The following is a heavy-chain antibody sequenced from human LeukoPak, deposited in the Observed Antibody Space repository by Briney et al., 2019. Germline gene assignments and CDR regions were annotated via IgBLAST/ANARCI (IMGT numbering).Heavy chain of an antibody. Sequence: PGGSLRLSCAASGFTFSSYAMSWVRQAPGMGLEWVSAISGSGGSTYYADSVKGRFTISRDNSTNTLYRQMNILRAEDTAVYYCAKSMLLAVAGTGDWGQGTMVTVSS. CDR1: GFTFSSYA. J-gene: IGHJ3*01. CDR2: ISGSGGST. D-gene: IGHD6-19*01. CDR3: AKSMLLAVAGTGD. V-gene: IGHV3-23*01.